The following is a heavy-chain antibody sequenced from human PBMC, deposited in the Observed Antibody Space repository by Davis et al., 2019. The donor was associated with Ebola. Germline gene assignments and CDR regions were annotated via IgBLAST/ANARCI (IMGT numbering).Heavy chain of an antibody. V-gene: IGHV3-23*01. J-gene: IGHJ6*03. Sequence: GESLKISCAASGFTFSNFAISWVRQAPGKGLEWVSAISGSGGSTYYADSVKGRFTISRDNSKNTLYLQMNSLRAEDTAVYYCAKAGTGLYYYYYYMDVWGKGTTVTVSS. D-gene: IGHD3-16*01. CDR3: AKAGTGLYYYYYYMDV. CDR2: ISGSGGST. CDR1: GFTFSNFA.